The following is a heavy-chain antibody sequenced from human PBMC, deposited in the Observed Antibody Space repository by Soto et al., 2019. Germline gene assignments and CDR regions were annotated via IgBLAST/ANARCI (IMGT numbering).Heavy chain of an antibody. CDR3: ASVSAAHYYYGMDA. CDR2: IDTTGSTT. Sequence: EVQLVESGGGLVQPGGSLRLSCAASEFTFSTYWMHWVRQAPGKGLEWVARIDTTGSTTTYAGSVPGRFTISRDNAKNTLYLQMHSVRDEDTAVYYCASVSAAHYYYGMDAWGQGTTVTVSS. V-gene: IGHV3-74*01. CDR1: EFTFSTYW. D-gene: IGHD3-10*01. J-gene: IGHJ6*02.